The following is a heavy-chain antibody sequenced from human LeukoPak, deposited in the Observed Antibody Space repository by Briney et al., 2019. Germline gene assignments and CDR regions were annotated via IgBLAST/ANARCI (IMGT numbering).Heavy chain of an antibody. CDR3: AKWEYESGTGWHYFNC. Sequence: PGGSLRLSCVASGFTISSHWMGWVRQAPGKGLEWVANIKQDGSAKYYMESAKGRFTISRDNAKNSLYLQMNSLRAEDTALYYCAKWEYESGTGWHYFNCWGQGALVTVSS. CDR1: GFTISSHW. J-gene: IGHJ4*02. D-gene: IGHD2/OR15-2a*01. CDR2: IKQDGSAK. V-gene: IGHV3-7*01.